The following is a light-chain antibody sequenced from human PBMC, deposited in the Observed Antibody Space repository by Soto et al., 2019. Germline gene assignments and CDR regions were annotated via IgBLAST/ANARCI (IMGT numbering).Light chain of an antibody. CDR3: QHYCSSPVT. CDR1: QSVNNNY. V-gene: IGKV3-20*01. Sequence: EIVLTQSPGTLSLSPGERATLSCRASQSVNNNYLAWYQQKASQAPRLFVYVASSRATGIPDRFSGSGSGTDFTLTISRLEPEDFAVYYCQHYCSSPVTFGGGTKVEIK. CDR2: VAS. J-gene: IGKJ4*01.